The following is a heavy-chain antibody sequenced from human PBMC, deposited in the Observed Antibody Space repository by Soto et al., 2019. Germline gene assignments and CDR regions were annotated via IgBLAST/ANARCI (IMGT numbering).Heavy chain of an antibody. Sequence: SQTLSLTCVISGDRVSSNSAAWNWIRQSPSRGLEWLGRTYYRSKWYNDYAVSVKSRITINPDTSKSQFSLQLNSVTPEDTAVYFCARDSSSGWYYFDYWGQGSLVTGSS. V-gene: IGHV6-1*01. J-gene: IGHJ4*02. CDR1: GDRVSSNSAA. CDR3: ARDSSSGWYYFDY. D-gene: IGHD6-19*01. CDR2: TYYRSKWYN.